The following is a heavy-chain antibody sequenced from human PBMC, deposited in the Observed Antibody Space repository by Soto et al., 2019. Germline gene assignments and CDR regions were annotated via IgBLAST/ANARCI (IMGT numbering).Heavy chain of an antibody. V-gene: IGHV3-30-3*01. Sequence: GGSLRLSCAASGFTFSSYAMHWVRQAPGKGLEWVAVISYDGSNKYYADSVKGRFTISRDNSKNTLYLQMNSLRAEDTAVYYCAREFHSSGSQHYYYYGMDVWGQGTTVTVSS. D-gene: IGHD3-10*01. CDR2: ISYDGSNK. J-gene: IGHJ6*02. CDR3: AREFHSSGSQHYYYYGMDV. CDR1: GFTFSSYA.